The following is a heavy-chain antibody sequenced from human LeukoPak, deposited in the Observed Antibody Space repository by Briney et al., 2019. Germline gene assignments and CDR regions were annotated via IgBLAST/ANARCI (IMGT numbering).Heavy chain of an antibody. CDR3: ASVPGGLRFLEWLLHFDY. J-gene: IGHJ4*02. V-gene: IGHV4-39*01. CDR2: IYYSGST. D-gene: IGHD3-3*01. Sequence: SETLSLTCTVSGGSISSSSYYWGWIRQPPGKGLEWIGSIYYSGSTYYNPSLKSRVTISVDTSKNQFSLKLSSVTAADTAVYYCASVPGGLRFLEWLLHFDYWGQGTLVTVSS. CDR1: GGSISSSSYY.